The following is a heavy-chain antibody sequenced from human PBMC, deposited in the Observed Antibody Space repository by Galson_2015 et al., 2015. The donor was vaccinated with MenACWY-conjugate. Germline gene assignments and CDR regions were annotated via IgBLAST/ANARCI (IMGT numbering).Heavy chain of an antibody. V-gene: IGHV1-69*13. CDR2: IIPIFGTT. J-gene: IGHJ4*02. D-gene: IGHD1-26*01. CDR3: ARDRGTRSGSYEIDY. CDR1: GGTFSNYA. Sequence: SVKVSCKASGGTFSNYAINWVRQAPGQGLEWMGGIIPIFGTTNYAQKFRGRVTITADESTITAYVELSRLRFEDTAVYYCARDRGTRSGSYEIDYWGQGTLVTVSS.